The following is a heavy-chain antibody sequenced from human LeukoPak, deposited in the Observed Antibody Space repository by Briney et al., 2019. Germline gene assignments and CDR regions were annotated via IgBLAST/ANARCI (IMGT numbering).Heavy chain of an antibody. V-gene: IGHV3-48*01. J-gene: IGHJ2*01. Sequence: PGGSLRLSSAASGFTFSNAWMSWVRQAPGKGLEWVSYISSSGTTIYYADSVKGRFTISRDNAKNSLYLQMNSLRAEDTAVYYCARVPGSYWYFDLWGRGTLVTVSS. CDR3: ARVPGSYWYFDL. D-gene: IGHD2-15*01. CDR1: GFTFSNAW. CDR2: ISSSGTTI.